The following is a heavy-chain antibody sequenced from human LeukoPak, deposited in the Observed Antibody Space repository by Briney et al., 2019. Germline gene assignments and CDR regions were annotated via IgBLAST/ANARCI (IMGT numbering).Heavy chain of an antibody. CDR1: EFTVNNNY. CDR3: AGGLRSGLIDY. J-gene: IGHJ4*02. V-gene: IGHV3-53*01. Sequence: PGGSLRLSCVASEFTVNNNYMSWVRQAPGKGLEWVSTIYSAGSTNYADSVKGRFTISRDNSKNTMYLQMNSLRAEDTAVYYCAGGLRSGLIDYWGQGTLVTVPS. CDR2: IYSAGST. D-gene: IGHD4-17*01.